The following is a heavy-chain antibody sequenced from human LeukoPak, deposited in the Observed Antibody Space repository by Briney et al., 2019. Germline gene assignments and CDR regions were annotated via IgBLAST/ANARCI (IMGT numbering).Heavy chain of an antibody. CDR2: IHPSDGGT. J-gene: IGHJ4*02. D-gene: IGHD5-12*01. V-gene: IGHV1-46*01. Sequence: ASVKASFKASGYTFTSYYMHWVRQAPGQGLEWMGIIHPSDGGTTYAQRFQGRVAVTRDTSTTTVSMELSSLTSEDAAVYYCARAYSGYDPNDYWGQGTLVTVSS. CDR1: GYTFTSYY. CDR3: ARAYSGYDPNDY.